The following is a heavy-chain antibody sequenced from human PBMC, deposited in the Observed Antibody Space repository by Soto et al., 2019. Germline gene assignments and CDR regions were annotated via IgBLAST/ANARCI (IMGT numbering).Heavy chain of an antibody. D-gene: IGHD6-13*01. Sequence: SATHLLTCPVSGGDISRVYRGWIRQPPWKGLEWIGYIYWSGGTTYNPSPKSRVTISVDTSKNQWSLELSSVTAADSAVYYCARGAGSSSWGIMAVWGQGTTVTVSS. V-gene: IGHV4-59*01. CDR2: IYWSGGT. CDR1: GGDISRVY. J-gene: IGHJ6*02. CDR3: ARGAGSSSWGIMAV.